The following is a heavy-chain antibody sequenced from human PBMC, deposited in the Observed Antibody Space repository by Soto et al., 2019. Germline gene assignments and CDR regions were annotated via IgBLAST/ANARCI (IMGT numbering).Heavy chain of an antibody. J-gene: IGHJ3*02. D-gene: IGHD1-26*01. V-gene: IGHV3-23*01. CDR1: GFTFSNFA. Sequence: EVQLLDSGGGLVQPGGSLRLSCAASGFTFSNFAMNWVRQAPGKGLEWVSAISGSGGSTYYADSVKGRFTISRDNSKNTMYLQMDSLRAEDTAVYYCAKDPVVGTRRALDIWGQGTMVTVSS. CDR3: AKDPVVGTRRALDI. CDR2: ISGSGGST.